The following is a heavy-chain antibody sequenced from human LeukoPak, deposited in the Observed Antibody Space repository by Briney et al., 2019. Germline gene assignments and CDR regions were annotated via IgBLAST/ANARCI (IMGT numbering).Heavy chain of an antibody. CDR1: GGSISSYY. Sequence: SETLSLTCTVSGGSISSYYWSWIRQPAGKGLEWLGRIYTSGSTNYNPSLNSRVTISIDTSKNQVSLKLRSVTAADTAVYYCARDRVSDYAWGSYHEFDPWGQGTLVTVSS. D-gene: IGHD3-16*02. CDR2: IYTSGST. V-gene: IGHV4-4*07. CDR3: ARDRVSDYAWGSYHEFDP. J-gene: IGHJ5*02.